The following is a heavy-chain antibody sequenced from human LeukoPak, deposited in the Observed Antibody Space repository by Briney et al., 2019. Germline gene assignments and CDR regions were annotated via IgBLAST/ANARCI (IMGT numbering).Heavy chain of an antibody. V-gene: IGHV3-21*01. CDR1: GFTFSSYS. Sequence: GGSLRLSCAASGFTFSSYSMNWVRQAPGEGLEWVSSISSSSSYIYYADSVKGRFTISRDNAKNSLYLQMNSLRAEDTAVYYCARGYDYGDYVVYWGQGTLVTVSS. D-gene: IGHD4-17*01. CDR2: ISSSSSYI. J-gene: IGHJ4*02. CDR3: ARGYDYGDYVVY.